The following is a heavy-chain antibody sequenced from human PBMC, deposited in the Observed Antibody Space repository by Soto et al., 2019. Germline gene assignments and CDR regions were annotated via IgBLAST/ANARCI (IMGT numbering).Heavy chain of an antibody. CDR2: ISAYNGNT. V-gene: IGHV1-18*01. D-gene: IGHD3-22*01. J-gene: IGHJ4*02. Sequence: ASVKVSCKASGYTFTSYGISWVRQAPGQGLEWMGWISAYNGNTNYAQKLQGRVTMTTDTSTSTAYMELRSLRSDDTAVYYCARDYYDSSGHYYSGYWGQGTLVTVSS. CDR3: ARDYYDSSGHYYSGY. CDR1: GYTFTSYG.